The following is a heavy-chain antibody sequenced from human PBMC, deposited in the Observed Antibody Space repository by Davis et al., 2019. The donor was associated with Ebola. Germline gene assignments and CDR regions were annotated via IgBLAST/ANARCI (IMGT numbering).Heavy chain of an antibody. D-gene: IGHD6-19*01. CDR1: GFTFSSYA. CDR3: AKDGTRVAVAGTFDY. Sequence: GESLKISCAASGFTFSSYAMSWVRQAPGKGLEWVSAITGSGASTYYADSVKGRFTISRDNSKNTLYLQMNSLRAEDTAVYYCAKDGTRVAVAGTFDYWGQGTLVTVSS. CDR2: ITGSGAST. J-gene: IGHJ4*02. V-gene: IGHV3-23*01.